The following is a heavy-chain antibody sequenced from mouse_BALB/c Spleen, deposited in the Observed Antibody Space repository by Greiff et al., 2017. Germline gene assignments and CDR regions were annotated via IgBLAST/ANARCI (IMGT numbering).Heavy chain of an antibody. Sequence: EVMLVESGGGLVKPGGSLKLSCAASGFTFSSYAMSWVRQTPEKRLEWVASISSGGSTYYPDSVKGRFTISRDNARNILYLQMSSLRSEDTAMYYCERNDYGAMDYWGQGTSVTVSS. J-gene: IGHJ4*01. V-gene: IGHV5-6-5*01. CDR2: ISSGGST. CDR1: GFTFSSYA. D-gene: IGHD2-4*01. CDR3: ERNDYGAMDY.